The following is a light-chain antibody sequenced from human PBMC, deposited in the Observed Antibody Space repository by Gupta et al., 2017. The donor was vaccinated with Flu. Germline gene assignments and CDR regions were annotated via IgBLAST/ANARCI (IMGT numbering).Light chain of an antibody. V-gene: IGLV1-44*01. CDR3: GVWDDSLSGHYV. Sequence: QSAPTQPPSASGTPGQRVIVSCSGSSSNIGSYGVDWYQQLPGRAPKLLIYDFSDRPSGIPDRFSGSKSGTSASLAISGLQSEDEADYYCGVWDDSLSGHYVFGSGTKVTVL. J-gene: IGLJ1*01. CDR2: DFS. CDR1: SSNIGSYG.